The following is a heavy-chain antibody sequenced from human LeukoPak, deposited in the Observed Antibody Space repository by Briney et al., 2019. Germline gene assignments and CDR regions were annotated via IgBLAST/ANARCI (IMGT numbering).Heavy chain of an antibody. CDR3: ARDVRSYFDY. CDR1: GFTFSSYS. V-gene: IGHV3-21*01. D-gene: IGHD4-17*01. Sequence: PGGSLRLSCAASGFTFSSYSMNWVRPAPGKGLEWVSSISSSSSYIYYADSVKGRFTISRDNAKNSLYLQMNSLRAEDTAVYYCARDVRSYFDYWGQGTLVTVSS. CDR2: ISSSSSYI. J-gene: IGHJ4*02.